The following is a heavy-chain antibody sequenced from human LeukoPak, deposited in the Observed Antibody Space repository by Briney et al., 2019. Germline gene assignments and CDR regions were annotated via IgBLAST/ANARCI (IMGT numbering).Heavy chain of an antibody. CDR1: GFTFRTYW. V-gene: IGHV3-7*01. Sequence: GGSLRLSCEASGFTFRTYWMSWVRQAPGKGLEWVAGIKEDGSEKYYMDSVKGRFTVSRDNAENSLHLQMNSLRAEDTAVYYCARPGSNWNYDYWGQGTLVTISS. CDR3: ARPGSNWNYDY. D-gene: IGHD1-7*01. J-gene: IGHJ4*02. CDR2: IKEDGSEK.